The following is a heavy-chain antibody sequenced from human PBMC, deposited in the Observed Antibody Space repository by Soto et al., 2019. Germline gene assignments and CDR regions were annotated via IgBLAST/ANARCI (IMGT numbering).Heavy chain of an antibody. CDR1: GDSIASGPYY. Sequence: VQLQESGPGLVKTSQTLSLTCTVSGDSIASGPYYWTWIRQHPGKGLEWIGNIFYTGSTYYNPSLQSRVSISVDTSKNQFSLRLTSVTAADTAIYYCSRDRVRRDNKPYVMDVWVQGTTGTVSS. J-gene: IGHJ6*02. V-gene: IGHV4-31*03. CDR2: IFYTGST. CDR3: SRDRVRRDNKPYVMDV. D-gene: IGHD2-21*01.